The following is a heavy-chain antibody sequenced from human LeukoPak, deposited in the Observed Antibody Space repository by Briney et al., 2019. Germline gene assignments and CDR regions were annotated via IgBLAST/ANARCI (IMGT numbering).Heavy chain of an antibody. D-gene: IGHD2-2*01. CDR3: ARLGVSIVVVPAATTYYYYGMDV. CDR2: INHSGST. Sequence: SETLSLTCAVYGGSFSGYYWSWIRQPPGKGLEWIREINHSGSTNDNPAIKSRANISVDTSKNQFALKQSSVTAADTAVYYCARLGVSIVVVPAATTYYYYGMDVWGQGTTVTVSS. V-gene: IGHV4-34*04. J-gene: IGHJ6*02. CDR1: GGSFSGYY.